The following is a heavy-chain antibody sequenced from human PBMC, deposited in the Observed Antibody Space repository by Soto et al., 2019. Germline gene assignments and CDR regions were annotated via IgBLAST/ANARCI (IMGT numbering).Heavy chain of an antibody. CDR3: ARVTYYDFWSGYFDAFDI. V-gene: IGHV4-59*01. CDR1: GGSISSYY. CDR2: IYYSGST. Sequence: SETLSLTCTVSGGSISSYYWSWIRQPPGKGLEWIGYIYYSGSTNYNPSLKSRVTISVDTSKNQFSLKLSSVTAADTAVYYCARVTYYDFWSGYFDAFDIWGQGTMVTVS. D-gene: IGHD3-3*01. J-gene: IGHJ3*02.